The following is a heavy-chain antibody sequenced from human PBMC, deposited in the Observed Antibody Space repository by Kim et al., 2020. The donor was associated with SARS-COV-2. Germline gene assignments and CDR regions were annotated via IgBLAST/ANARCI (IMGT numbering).Heavy chain of an antibody. CDR3: ATYIAYFFNH. Sequence: YTGTVKGRFTVSRDDSKNTAYLQMNGLKTEDTAVYYCATYIAYFFNHWGQGILVTVSS. V-gene: IGHV3-73*01. J-gene: IGHJ4*02. D-gene: IGHD2-21*01.